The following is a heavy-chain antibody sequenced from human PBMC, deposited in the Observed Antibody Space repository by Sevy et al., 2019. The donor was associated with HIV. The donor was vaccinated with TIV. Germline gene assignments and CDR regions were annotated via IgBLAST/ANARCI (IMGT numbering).Heavy chain of an antibody. V-gene: IGHV3-30*04. CDR2: ISYDGSNK. CDR3: ARDVFTMVRGVIYYYYGMDV. D-gene: IGHD3-10*01. J-gene: IGHJ6*02. Sequence: GGSLRLSCAASGFTFSSYAMHWVRQAPGKGLEWVAVISYDGSNKYNADSVKGRFTISRDNSKNTLYLQMNSLRAEDTAVYYCARDVFTMVRGVIYYYYGMDVWGQGTTVTVSS. CDR1: GFTFSSYA.